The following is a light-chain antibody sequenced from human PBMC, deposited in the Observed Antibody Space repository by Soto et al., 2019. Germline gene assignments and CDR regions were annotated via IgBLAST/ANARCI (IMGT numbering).Light chain of an antibody. CDR3: QQYTVWPFT. Sequence: EIVLTQSPGTLSLSPGERATLSCRASQSVSSSSLAWYQQKPGQAPRLLIYGASSRATGIPDRFSGSGSGTDFTLTISRLEPEDFAVYYCQQYTVWPFTFGGGTKVEIK. J-gene: IGKJ4*01. CDR2: GAS. CDR1: QSVSSSS. V-gene: IGKV3-20*01.